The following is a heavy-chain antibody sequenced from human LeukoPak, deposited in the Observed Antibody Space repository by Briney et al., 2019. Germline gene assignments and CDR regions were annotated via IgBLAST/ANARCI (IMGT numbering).Heavy chain of an antibody. CDR3: ESGGDYDDYADY. D-gene: IGHD4-17*01. CDR2: ISSNGGST. CDR1: GCAFSSYA. Sequence: PGGSLRLSCEASGCAFSSYAMHWVGQAPGNGLEYVSAISSNGGSTYYANSVKGRFTISRDNSKNALYLQMGSLRAEDMAVSYCESGGDYDDYADYWGQGTLVTVSS. J-gene: IGHJ4*02. V-gene: IGHV3-64*01.